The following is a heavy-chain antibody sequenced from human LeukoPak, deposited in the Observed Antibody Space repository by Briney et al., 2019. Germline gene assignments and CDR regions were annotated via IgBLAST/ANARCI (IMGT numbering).Heavy chain of an antibody. D-gene: IGHD6-19*01. Sequence: PETLSLTCAVYGGSFSGYYWSWIRQPPGKGLEWIGEINHSGSTNYNPSLKSRVTISVDTSKNQFSLKLSSVTAADTAVYYCARDRDSSGGHDYWGQGTLVTVSS. V-gene: IGHV4-34*01. CDR1: GGSFSGYY. J-gene: IGHJ4*02. CDR2: INHSGST. CDR3: ARDRDSSGGHDY.